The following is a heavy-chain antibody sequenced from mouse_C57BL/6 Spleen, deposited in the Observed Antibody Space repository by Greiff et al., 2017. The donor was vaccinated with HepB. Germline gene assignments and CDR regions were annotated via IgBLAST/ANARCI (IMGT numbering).Heavy chain of an antibody. CDR1: GFTFSDYY. CDR2: ISNGGGST. Sequence: EVKVVESGGGLVQPGGSLKLSCAASGFTFSDYYMYWVRQTPEKRLEWVAYISNGGGSTYYPDTVKGRFTISRDNAKNTLYLQMSRLKSEDTAMYYCARGGLLYAMDYWGQGTSVTVSS. CDR3: ARGGLLYAMDY. V-gene: IGHV5-12*01. J-gene: IGHJ4*01. D-gene: IGHD1-1*01.